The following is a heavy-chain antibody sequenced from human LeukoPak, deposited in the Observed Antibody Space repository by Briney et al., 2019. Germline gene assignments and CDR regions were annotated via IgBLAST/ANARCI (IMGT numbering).Heavy chain of an antibody. D-gene: IGHD4-11*01. Sequence: GGSLRLSCVVSGLIFSDYNMHCVRQAPGQWLEWLTIISYDGTKTYYAVSEKGRFTISRDNSRNTLYLQMNNLRTEDMAMYYCAKVRWDNSNWYYLDSWGQGTLVTVSS. CDR2: ISYDGTKT. V-gene: IGHV3-30*18. CDR1: GLIFSDYN. CDR3: AKVRWDNSNWYYLDS. J-gene: IGHJ4*02.